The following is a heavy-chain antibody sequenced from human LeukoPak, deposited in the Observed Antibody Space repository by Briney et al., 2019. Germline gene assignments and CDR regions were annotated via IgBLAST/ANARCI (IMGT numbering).Heavy chain of an antibody. J-gene: IGHJ5*02. Sequence: SVKVSCKASGGTFSSYAISWVRQAPGQGLEWMGGIIPIFGTANYAQKFQGRVTITADESTSTAYMELRSLRSDDTAVYYCARVRVIPYSSLDWFDPWGQGTLVTVSS. CDR3: ARVRVIPYSSLDWFDP. D-gene: IGHD6-6*01. CDR2: IIPIFGTA. V-gene: IGHV1-69*13. CDR1: GGTFSSYA.